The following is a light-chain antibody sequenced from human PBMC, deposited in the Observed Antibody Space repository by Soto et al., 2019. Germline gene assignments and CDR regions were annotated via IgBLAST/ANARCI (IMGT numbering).Light chain of an antibody. J-gene: IGKJ5*01. CDR3: QQYGNLIT. CDR1: QRVNHY. V-gene: IGKV3-11*01. Sequence: EVVLTQSPATLSLSPGDGATLSCRASQRVNHYLAWYQQQPGRAPRLLIYDTSNRATDIPARFSGSGSETDFTLTISSVEPEDSALYYCQQYGNLITSGQGTRLELQ. CDR2: DTS.